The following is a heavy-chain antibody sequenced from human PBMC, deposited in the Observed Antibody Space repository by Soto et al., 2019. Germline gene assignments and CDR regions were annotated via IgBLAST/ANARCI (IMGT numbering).Heavy chain of an antibody. CDR3: ARDYDILTGYQGEVRKDAFDI. Sequence: ASVKVSCKASGYTFTSYGISWVRQAPGQGLEWMGWISAYNGNTNYAQKLQGRVTMTTDTSTSTAYMELRSLRSDDTAVYYCARDYDILTGYQGEVRKDAFDIWGQGTMVTVSS. V-gene: IGHV1-18*01. CDR2: ISAYNGNT. D-gene: IGHD3-9*01. J-gene: IGHJ3*02. CDR1: GYTFTSYG.